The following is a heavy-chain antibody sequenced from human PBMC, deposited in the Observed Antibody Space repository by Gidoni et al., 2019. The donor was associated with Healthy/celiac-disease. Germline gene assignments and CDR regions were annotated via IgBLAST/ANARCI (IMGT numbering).Heavy chain of an antibody. CDR1: GGSISRGGYY. D-gene: IGHD2-2*01. CDR3: ARALGYCSSTSCDGGWFDP. CDR2: IYYSGST. J-gene: IGHJ5*02. Sequence: QVQLQESGPGLVKPSQTLSLPCTVSGGSISRGGYYWSWIRQHPGKGLEWIGYIYYSGSTYYNPSLKSRVTISVDTSKNQFSLKLSSVTAADTAVYYCARALGYCSSTSCDGGWFDPWGQGTLVTVSS. V-gene: IGHV4-31*03.